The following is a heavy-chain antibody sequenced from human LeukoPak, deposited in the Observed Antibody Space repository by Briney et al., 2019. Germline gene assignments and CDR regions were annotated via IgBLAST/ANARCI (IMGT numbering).Heavy chain of an antibody. CDR1: GGSISSGYY. CDR2: INHSGST. CDR3: ARVYGSGSYGWFDP. Sequence: SETLSLTCTVSGGSISSGYYWSWIRQPPGKGLEWIGEINHSGSTNYNPSLKSRVTISVDTSKNQFSLKLSSVTAADTAVYYCARVYGSGSYGWFDPWGQGTLVTVSS. D-gene: IGHD3-10*01. J-gene: IGHJ5*02. V-gene: IGHV4-34*01.